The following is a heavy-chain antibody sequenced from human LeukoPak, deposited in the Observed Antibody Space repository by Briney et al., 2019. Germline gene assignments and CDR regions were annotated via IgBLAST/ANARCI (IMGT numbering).Heavy chain of an antibody. CDR2: ISWNSGSI. CDR1: GFTFDDYA. D-gene: IGHD3-16*01. V-gene: IGHV3-9*01. Sequence: PGGSLRLSCAASGFTFDDYAMHWVRQAPGKGLEWVSGISWNSGSIGYADSVKGRFTISRDNSKNTLYLQMNSLRAEDTAVYYCAKDRNYVDFDYWGQGTLVTVSS. CDR3: AKDRNYVDFDY. J-gene: IGHJ4*02.